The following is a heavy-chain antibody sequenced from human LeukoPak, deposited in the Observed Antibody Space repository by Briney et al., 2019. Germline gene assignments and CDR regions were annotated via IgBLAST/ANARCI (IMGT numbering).Heavy chain of an antibody. Sequence: QSGGSLRLSCAASGFTFSGSAMHWVRQASGKGPEWVGRIRSKANSYATAYAASVKGRFTISRDDSKNTAYLQMNSLKTEDTAVYYCTRVYYDILTGSIRDAFDIWGQGTMVTVSS. J-gene: IGHJ3*02. D-gene: IGHD3-9*01. CDR1: GFTFSGSA. CDR2: IRSKANSYAT. CDR3: TRVYYDILTGSIRDAFDI. V-gene: IGHV3-73*01.